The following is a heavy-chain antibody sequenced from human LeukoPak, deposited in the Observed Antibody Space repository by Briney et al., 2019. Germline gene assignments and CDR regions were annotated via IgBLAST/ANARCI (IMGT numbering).Heavy chain of an antibody. CDR2: ISYDGSNK. D-gene: IGHD4-17*01. V-gene: IGHV3-30*18. CDR1: GFTFSSYG. Sequence: GRSLRLSCAASGFTFSSYGMHWVRQAPGKGLEWVAVISYDGSNKYYADSVKGRFTISRDNSKNTLYLQMNSLSAEDTAVYYCAKVSSYGDYSLDYWGQGTLVTVSS. J-gene: IGHJ4*02. CDR3: AKVSSYGDYSLDY.